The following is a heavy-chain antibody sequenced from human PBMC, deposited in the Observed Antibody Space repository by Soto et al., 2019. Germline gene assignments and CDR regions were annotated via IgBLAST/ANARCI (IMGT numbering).Heavy chain of an antibody. V-gene: IGHV4-4*07. J-gene: IGHJ5*02. CDR3: ARKVYDGGWFDP. Sequence: QVQLQESGPGLVKPSETLSLTCTVSGASISNNYWSWIRQSAGKGLEYIGRIYTSGSTIYNPSLKSRVTMSVDTSKNQFSLKLSSVTAADTAVYYCARKVYDGGWFDPWGQGTLVTVSS. D-gene: IGHD5-12*01. CDR1: GASISNNY. CDR2: IYTSGST.